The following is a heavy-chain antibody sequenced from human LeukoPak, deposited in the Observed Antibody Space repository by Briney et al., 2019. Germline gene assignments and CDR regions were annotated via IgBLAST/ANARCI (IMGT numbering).Heavy chain of an antibody. D-gene: IGHD6-19*01. CDR1: GFTVSSNY. J-gene: IGHJ4*02. CDR2: IYSGGST. CDR3: ARRYGSGWYDY. V-gene: IGHV3-53*01. Sequence: QAGGSLRLSCAASGFTVSSNYMSWVRQALGKGLEWVSFIYSGGSTYYADSVKGRFTISRDNSKTTLYLQMNSLRAEDTAVYYCARRYGSGWYDYWGQGTLVTVSS.